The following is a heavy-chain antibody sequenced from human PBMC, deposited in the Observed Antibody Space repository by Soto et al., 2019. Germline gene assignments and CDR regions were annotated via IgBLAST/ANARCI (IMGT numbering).Heavy chain of an antibody. CDR1: GGTFSSYT. CDR3: AREEYYYGSGALFDY. Sequence: QVQLVQSGAEVKKPGSSVKVSCKASGGTFSSYTISWVRQAPGQGLEWMGRIIPIIGIANYAQKFQGRVTITADKSTSTAYMELSSLRSEDTAVYYCAREEYYYGSGALFDYWGQGTLVPVSS. CDR2: IIPIIGIA. V-gene: IGHV1-69*08. J-gene: IGHJ4*02. D-gene: IGHD3-10*01.